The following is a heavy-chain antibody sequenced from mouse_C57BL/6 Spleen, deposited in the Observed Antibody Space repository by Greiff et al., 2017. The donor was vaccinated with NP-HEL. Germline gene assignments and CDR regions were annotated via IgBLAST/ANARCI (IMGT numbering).Heavy chain of an antibody. CDR1: GYTFTSYW. CDR3: AREASTVVVHYFDY. V-gene: IGHV1-64*01. Sequence: QVQLQQPGAELVKPGASVKLSCKASGYTFTSYWMHWVKQRPGQGLEWIGMIHPNSGSTNYNEKFKSKATLTVDKSSSTAYMQLSSLTSEDSAVYYGAREASTVVVHYFDYWGQGTTLTVYS. CDR2: IHPNSGST. D-gene: IGHD1-1*01. J-gene: IGHJ2*01.